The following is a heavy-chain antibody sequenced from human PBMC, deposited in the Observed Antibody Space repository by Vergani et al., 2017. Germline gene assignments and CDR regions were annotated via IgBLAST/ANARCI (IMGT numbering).Heavy chain of an antibody. CDR1: GFTFSSYA. CDR3: AKDRVVFGVVKGDWYFDL. J-gene: IGHJ2*01. Sequence: EVQLLESGGGLVQPGGSLRLSCAASGFTFSSYAMSWVRQAPGKGLEWVSAISGSGGSTYYADYVKGRFTISRDNSKNTLYLQMNSLRAEDTAVYYCAKDRVVFGVVKGDWYFDLWGRGTLVTVSS. V-gene: IGHV3-23*01. D-gene: IGHD3-3*01. CDR2: ISGSGGST.